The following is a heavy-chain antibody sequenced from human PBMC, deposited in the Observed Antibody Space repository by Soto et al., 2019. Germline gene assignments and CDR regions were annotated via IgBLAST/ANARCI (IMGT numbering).Heavy chain of an antibody. CDR3: ARTHSIAVAGTGLDY. J-gene: IGHJ4*02. Sequence: SVKVSCKASGGTFSSYSISWVRQAPGQGLEWMGGIIPIFGTANYAQKFQGRVTITADKSTSTAYMELSSLRSEDTAVYYCARTHSIAVAGTGLDYWGQGTLVTVSS. CDR2: IIPIFGTA. D-gene: IGHD6-19*01. CDR1: GGTFSSYS. V-gene: IGHV1-69*06.